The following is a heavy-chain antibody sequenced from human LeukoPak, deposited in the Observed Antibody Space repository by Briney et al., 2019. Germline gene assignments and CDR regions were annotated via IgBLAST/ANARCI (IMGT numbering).Heavy chain of an antibody. D-gene: IGHD5-18*01. V-gene: IGHV3-23*01. Sequence: GGSLRLSCAASGFTFSSYAMSWVRQAPGKGLEWVSAISGSGGSTYYADSVKGRFTISRDNSKNTLYLQMNSLRAEDTAVYYCAKDPALAQLWSLDYWGQGTLVTVSS. J-gene: IGHJ4*02. CDR2: ISGSGGST. CDR3: AKDPALAQLWSLDY. CDR1: GFTFSSYA.